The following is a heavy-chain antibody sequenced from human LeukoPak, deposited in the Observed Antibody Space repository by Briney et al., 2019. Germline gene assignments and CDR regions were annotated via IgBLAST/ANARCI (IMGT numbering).Heavy chain of an antibody. D-gene: IGHD2-2*02. CDR1: GGSFSGYY. J-gene: IGHJ4*02. CDR2: INHSGGT. V-gene: IGHV4-34*01. CDR3: ARVKVPAAIHGVDY. Sequence: PSETLSLTCAVYGGSFSGYYWSWIRQPQGKGLEWIGEINHSGGTNYNPSLKSRITISVDTSKNQFSLKLSSVTAADTAVYYCARVKVPAAIHGVDYWGQGTLVTVSS.